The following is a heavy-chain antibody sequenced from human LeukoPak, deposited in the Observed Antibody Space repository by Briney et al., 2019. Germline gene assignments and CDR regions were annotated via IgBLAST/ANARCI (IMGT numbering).Heavy chain of an antibody. V-gene: IGHV3-23*01. CDR1: GFTFGNYA. D-gene: IGHD5-18*01. CDR2: ILGSGDST. Sequence: GGSLRLSCAASGFTFGNYAMSWVRQTPGKGLEWVSAILGSGDSTYYPDPVKGRFTISRDNSRNTLNLQMNSLRAEDTAVYYCAKTLGYNYGYVENWGQGTLVTVSS. CDR3: AKTLGYNYGYVEN. J-gene: IGHJ4*02.